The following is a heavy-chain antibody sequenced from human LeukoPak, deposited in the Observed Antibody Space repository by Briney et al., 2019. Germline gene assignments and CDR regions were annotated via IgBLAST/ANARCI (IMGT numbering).Heavy chain of an antibody. CDR2: ISYSGST. CDR3: ARRRHSRSWYSPYFDY. V-gene: IGHV4-39*01. D-gene: IGHD6-13*01. CDR1: GASISSSSYH. Sequence: SETLSLTCTVSGASISSSSYHWDWIRQPPGKGLEWIASISYSGSTYFNPSLKSRVTISGDTSKNQFSLKLNSVTAVDPAVYYCARRRHSRSWYSPYFDYWGQGTLVTVSS. J-gene: IGHJ4*02.